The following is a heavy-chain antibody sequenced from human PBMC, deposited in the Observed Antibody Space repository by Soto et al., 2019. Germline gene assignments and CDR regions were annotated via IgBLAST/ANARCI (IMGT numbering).Heavy chain of an antibody. V-gene: IGHV1-69*13. D-gene: IGHD4-17*01. Sequence: SVKVSCKASGYTFTGYAMHWVRQAPGQRLEWMGGIIPIFGTANYAQKFQGRVTITADESTSTAYMELSSLRSEDTAVYYCARESEDYGAVRAYWGQGTLVTVSS. CDR3: ARESEDYGAVRAY. CDR2: IIPIFGTA. J-gene: IGHJ4*02. CDR1: GYTFTGYA.